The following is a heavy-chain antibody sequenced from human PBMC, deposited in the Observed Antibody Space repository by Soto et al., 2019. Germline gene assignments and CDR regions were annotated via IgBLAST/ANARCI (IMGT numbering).Heavy chain of an antibody. D-gene: IGHD5-12*01. CDR3: ARIHGPSGNYDLDV. V-gene: IGHV4-30-4*02. CDR1: GGSISSGGYY. Sequence: SETLSLTCTVSGGSISSGGYYWSWIRQHPGTGLEWIGHISYSGSTYYNTSLKSRVTISVDTSKNQVVLTMTNVDPVDTATYYCARIHGPSGNYDLDVWGQGTLVTVSS. J-gene: IGHJ4*02. CDR2: ISYSGST.